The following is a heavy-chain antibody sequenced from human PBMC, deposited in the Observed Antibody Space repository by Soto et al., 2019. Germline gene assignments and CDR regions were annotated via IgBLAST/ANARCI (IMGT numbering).Heavy chain of an antibody. V-gene: IGHV3-21*01. D-gene: IGHD2-15*01. CDR2: ITTSSSFR. CDR3: ARDLGVALATPTLDY. CDR1: GFTFSTYS. Sequence: PGGSLRLSCAASGFTFSTYSMNWVRQAPGRGLEWVADITTSSSFRFYADSVKGRFTISRDDAKNSLYLQMNSLRAKDTGVYYCARDLGVALATPTLDYWGQGTLVTVS. J-gene: IGHJ4*02.